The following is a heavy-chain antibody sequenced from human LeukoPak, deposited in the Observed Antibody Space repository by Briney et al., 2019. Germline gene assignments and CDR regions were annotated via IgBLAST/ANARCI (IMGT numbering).Heavy chain of an antibody. CDR1: GGSIIPYR. V-gene: IGHV4-59*12. CDR3: ARGNSYGTFYFDY. D-gene: IGHD5-18*01. Sequence: PSETLSLTCDISGGSIIPYRWSWIRQSPGKGLEWIGYIDDSGSTVYSPSLQSRVTISVDTSKNQFSLKLTSVTAADTAVYYCARGNSYGTFYFDYWGQGTLVTVSS. J-gene: IGHJ4*02. CDR2: IDDSGST.